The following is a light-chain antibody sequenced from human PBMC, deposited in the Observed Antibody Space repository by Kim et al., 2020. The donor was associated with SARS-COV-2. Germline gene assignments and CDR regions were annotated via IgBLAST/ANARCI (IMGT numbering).Light chain of an antibody. V-gene: IGLV2-8*01. Sequence: GQSVTISCTGSHSAIGRYNYVSWYQKYPGRAPKLMIYDVSRRPSGVPDRFSGSKSGNTASLTVSGLQAEDEADYYCSSYTGSNTLIFGGGTQLTVL. CDR3: SSYTGSNTLI. CDR1: HSAIGRYNY. CDR2: DVS. J-gene: IGLJ2*01.